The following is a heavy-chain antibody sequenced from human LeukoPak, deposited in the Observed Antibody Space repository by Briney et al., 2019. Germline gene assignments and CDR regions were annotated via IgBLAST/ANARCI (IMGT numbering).Heavy chain of an antibody. CDR3: AIDAVVRGVRPYYFDY. Sequence: GRSLRLSCAASGFTFDDYAMHWVRQAPEKGLEWVSGISWNSGSIGYADSVKGRFTISRDNAKNSLYLQMNGLRAEDTALYFCAIDAVVRGVRPYYFDYWGLGTLVTVSS. V-gene: IGHV3-9*01. CDR1: GFTFDDYA. J-gene: IGHJ4*02. D-gene: IGHD3-10*01. CDR2: ISWNSGSI.